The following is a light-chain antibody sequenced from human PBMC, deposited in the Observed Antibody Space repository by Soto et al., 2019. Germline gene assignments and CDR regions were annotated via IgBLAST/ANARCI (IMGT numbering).Light chain of an antibody. CDR3: GTWDSSLSAGV. CDR2: ENN. J-gene: IGLJ3*02. V-gene: IGLV1-51*02. Sequence: QSVLTQPPTVSAAPGQKVTISCSGSSSNIGNNYVSWYQQFPGTAPRLLIYENNNRPSWIPDRFSGSKSGTSATLDIIGLLTGDEADYYCGTWDSSLSAGVFGGGTKLTVL. CDR1: SSNIGNNY.